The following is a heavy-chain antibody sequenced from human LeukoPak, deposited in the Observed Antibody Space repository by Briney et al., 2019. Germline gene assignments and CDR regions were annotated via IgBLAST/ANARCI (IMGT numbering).Heavy chain of an antibody. CDR3: ARDSSSWYPFDY. CDR2: INSDGSST. CDR1: GFTFSSYW. D-gene: IGHD6-13*01. Sequence: PGGSLRLSCAAPGFTFSSYWMHWVRQAPGKGLVWVSRINSDGSSTSYADSVKGRFTISRDNAKNTLYLQMNSLRAEDTAVYYCARDSSSWYPFDYWGQGTLVTVSS. V-gene: IGHV3-74*01. J-gene: IGHJ4*02.